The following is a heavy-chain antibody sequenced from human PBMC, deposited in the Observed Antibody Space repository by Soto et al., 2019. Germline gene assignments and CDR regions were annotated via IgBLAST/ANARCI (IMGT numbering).Heavy chain of an antibody. D-gene: IGHD1-7*01. V-gene: IGHV4-4*02. Sequence: SETLSLTCAVSCGSFTSNNWWTWVRQPPGQGLEWIGEIYRTGSTNYNPSLKSRVTISLDKSENQFSLKVTSLTAADTAVYYCASRDPGTSVDYWGQGTLVTVSS. J-gene: IGHJ4*02. CDR3: ASRDPGTSVDY. CDR1: CGSFTSNNW. CDR2: IYRTGST.